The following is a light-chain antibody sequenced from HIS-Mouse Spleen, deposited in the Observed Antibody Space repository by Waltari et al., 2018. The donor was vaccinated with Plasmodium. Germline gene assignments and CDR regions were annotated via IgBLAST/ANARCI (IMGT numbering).Light chain of an antibody. CDR2: DVS. CDR1: SSAVGGYNY. CDR3: SSYTSSSTLV. Sequence: QSALTQPASVSGSPGQSITISCTGTSSAVGGYNYVSWYQQHPGKAPKLMIYDVSNRPSGVSNRCSGSKSGNTASLTISGLQAEDEADYYCSSYTSSSTLVFGGGTKLTVL. J-gene: IGLJ2*01. V-gene: IGLV2-14*03.